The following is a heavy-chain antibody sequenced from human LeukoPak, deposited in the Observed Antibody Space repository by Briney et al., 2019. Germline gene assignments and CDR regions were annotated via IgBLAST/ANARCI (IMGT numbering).Heavy chain of an antibody. CDR1: GFTFSSYG. J-gene: IGHJ4*02. V-gene: IGHV3-30*02. Sequence: PGGSLRLSCAASGFTFSSYGMHWVRQAPGKGLEWVAFIRYDGSNKFYADSVRGRFIISRDNSKNTLYLQMNSLRPEDTAVYYCAKEASRGSSFPYTPIEKPYYLDYWGQGTLVTVSS. D-gene: IGHD5-18*01. CDR3: AKEASRGSSFPYTPIEKPYYLDY. CDR2: IRYDGSNK.